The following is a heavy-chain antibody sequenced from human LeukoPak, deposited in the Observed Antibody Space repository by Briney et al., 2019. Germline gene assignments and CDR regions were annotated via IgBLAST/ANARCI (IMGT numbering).Heavy chain of an antibody. D-gene: IGHD3-9*01. CDR2: IYYSGST. J-gene: IGHJ6*03. Sequence: PSETLSLTCAVYGGSFSSYYWGWIRQPPGKGLEWIGSIYYSGSTYYNPSLKSRVTISVDTSKNQFSLKLSSVTAADTAVYYCARHPLSYDILTGYYTVPNYMDVWGKGTTVTISS. V-gene: IGHV4-39*01. CDR1: GGSFSSYY. CDR3: ARHPLSYDILTGYYTVPNYMDV.